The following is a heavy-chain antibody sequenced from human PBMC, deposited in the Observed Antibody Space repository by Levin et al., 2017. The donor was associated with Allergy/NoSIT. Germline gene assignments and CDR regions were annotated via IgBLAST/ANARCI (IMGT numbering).Heavy chain of an antibody. CDR3: TRGGVFTYGYDY. V-gene: IGHV3-21*01. Sequence: NPGGSLRLSCTASGFRFSDSSMNWVRQAPGKGLEWVSSISETSYYKYYADSVKGRFTISRDNAENTLYLQMDRLRAEDTAVYFCTRGGVFTYGYDYWGQGTLLTVSS. J-gene: IGHJ4*02. CDR1: GFRFSDSS. CDR2: ISETSYYK. D-gene: IGHD3-10*01.